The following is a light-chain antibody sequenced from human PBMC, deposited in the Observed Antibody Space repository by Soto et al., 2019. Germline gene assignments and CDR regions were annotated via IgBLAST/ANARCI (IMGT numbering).Light chain of an antibody. V-gene: IGLV1-51*01. Sequence: QSVLTQPPSMSAAPGQKVTMSCSGRSSNIGSNFVAWYQQLPGTAPKLLIYDDTKRPYGIPGRFSASKSGTSATLVITGLQTGDEADYFCGTWDRSLSVVVFGGGTKLTVL. CDR3: GTWDRSLSVVV. CDR1: SSNIGSNF. J-gene: IGLJ3*02. CDR2: DDT.